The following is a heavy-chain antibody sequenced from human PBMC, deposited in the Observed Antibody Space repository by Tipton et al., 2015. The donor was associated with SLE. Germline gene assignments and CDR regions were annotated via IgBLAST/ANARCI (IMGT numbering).Heavy chain of an antibody. CDR1: GFTFSSYE. Sequence: SGFTFSSYEMNWVRQAPGKGLEWVSSISSSSSYTNYADSVKGRFTISRDNAKNSLYLQMNSLRAEDTAVYYCARGGWNYYDSSGYPWDWGQGTLVTVSS. D-gene: IGHD3-22*01. CDR2: ISSSSSYT. CDR3: ARGGWNYYDSSGYPWD. J-gene: IGHJ4*02. V-gene: IGHV3-21*04.